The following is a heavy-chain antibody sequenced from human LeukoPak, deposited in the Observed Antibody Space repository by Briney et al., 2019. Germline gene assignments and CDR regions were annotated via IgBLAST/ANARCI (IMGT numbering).Heavy chain of an antibody. Sequence: GRSLRLSCAASGFTFSSYAMHWVRQAPDKGLEWVAVISYDGSNKYYADSVKGRFTISRDNSKNTLYLQMNSLRAEDTAVYYCARDPGGYCSSTSCYRALFDYWGQGTLVTVSS. V-gene: IGHV3-30-3*01. CDR2: ISYDGSNK. D-gene: IGHD2-2*01. CDR1: GFTFSSYA. J-gene: IGHJ4*02. CDR3: ARDPGGYCSSTSCYRALFDY.